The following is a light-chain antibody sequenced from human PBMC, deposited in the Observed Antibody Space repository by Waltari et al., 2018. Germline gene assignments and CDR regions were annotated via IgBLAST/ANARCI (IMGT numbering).Light chain of an antibody. CDR2: EGR. J-gene: IGLJ3*02. CDR3: CSYAGSSTLNWV. V-gene: IGLV2-23*01. CDR1: SSDVGSYNL. Sequence: QSALTQPASVSGSPGQSITISCTRTSSDVGSYNLVSWYQQHPLKAPNLMIYEGRKRPSGVSNRFSGSKSGNMASLTISGLQAEDEADYYCCSYAGSSTLNWVFGGGTKLTVL.